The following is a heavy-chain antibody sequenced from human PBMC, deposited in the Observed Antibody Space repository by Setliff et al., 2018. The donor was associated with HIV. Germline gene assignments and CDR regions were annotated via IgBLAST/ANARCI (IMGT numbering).Heavy chain of an antibody. Sequence: ASVKVSCKASGFTFTEYYIHWVRQAPGQGLEWMGAIVPILGIANSAQKFQGRVTVTADESTSTAYMELSSLRSEDTAIYYCARDPYGYCTTTTCYVPGYWGQGTLVTISS. CDR3: ARDPYGYCTTTTCYVPGY. D-gene: IGHD2-2*03. CDR1: GFTFTEYY. V-gene: IGHV1-69*10. CDR2: IVPILGIA. J-gene: IGHJ4*02.